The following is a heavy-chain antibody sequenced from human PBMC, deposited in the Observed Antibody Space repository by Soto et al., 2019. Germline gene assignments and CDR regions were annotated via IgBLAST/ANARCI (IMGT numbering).Heavy chain of an antibody. V-gene: IGHV3-23*01. D-gene: IGHD1-1*01. CDR1: GFTLTVYA. J-gene: IGHJ4*02. CDR2: ISGSRT. Sequence: TGGSLRLSCAASGFTLTVYAMTWVRQTPGKGLEWVSGISGSRTYYADSVKGRFTISRDISKNTLYLQMNSLRAEDTAVYYCARDLTNFDYWGQGTLVTVSS. CDR3: ARDLTNFDY.